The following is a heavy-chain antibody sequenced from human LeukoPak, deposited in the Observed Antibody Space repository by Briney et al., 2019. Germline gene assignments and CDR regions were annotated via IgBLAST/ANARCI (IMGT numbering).Heavy chain of an antibody. CDR1: GFTFSTFG. J-gene: IGHJ4*02. V-gene: IGHV3-7*01. D-gene: IGHD2-2*01. CDR3: VRDWAPASMQAAPFDC. Sequence: GGSLRLSCAASGFTFSTFGMHWVRQAPGKGPEWVANIKEDGSLKNYVDSVEGRFTVSRDNAKNTLCLQMNSLRLEDTAVYYCVRDWAPASMQAAPFDCWGQGTLVTVSS. CDR2: IKEDGSLK.